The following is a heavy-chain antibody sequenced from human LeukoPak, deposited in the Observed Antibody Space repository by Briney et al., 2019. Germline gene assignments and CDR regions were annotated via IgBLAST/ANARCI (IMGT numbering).Heavy chain of an antibody. Sequence: ASVKVSCKTSGYTFTNYDINWVRQATGQGLEWLGWVSPNNGDTGYAQKFQGRVTMTRDTSTNTAYMELSGLTSEDTAVYYCARNPPRTGDFNSWGQGALVTVSS. CDR3: ARNPPRTGDFNS. J-gene: IGHJ4*02. D-gene: IGHD7-27*01. V-gene: IGHV1-8*01. CDR2: VSPNNGDT. CDR1: GYTFTNYD.